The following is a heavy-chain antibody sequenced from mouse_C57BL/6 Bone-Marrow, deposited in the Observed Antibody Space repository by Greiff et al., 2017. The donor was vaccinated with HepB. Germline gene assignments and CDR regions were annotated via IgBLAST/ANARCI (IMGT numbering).Heavy chain of an antibody. J-gene: IGHJ2*01. D-gene: IGHD1-1*01. CDR1: GFTFSSYG. CDR2: ISSGGSYT. Sequence: DVQLVESGGDLVKPGGSLKLSCAASGFTFSSYGMSWVRQTPDKRLEWVATISSGGSYTYYPDSVKGRFTISRDNAKNTLYLQMSSLKSEDTDMYYCARHDHYGSYYWGQGTTLTVSS. V-gene: IGHV5-6*01. CDR3: ARHDHYGSYY.